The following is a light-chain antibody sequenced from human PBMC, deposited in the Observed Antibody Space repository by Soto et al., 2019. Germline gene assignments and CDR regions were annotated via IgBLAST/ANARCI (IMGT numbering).Light chain of an antibody. CDR3: SSYTSISNLYV. Sequence: QSALTQPASVSGSPGQSITISCTGTNSDVGGYNYVSWYQQHPGEAPELMIYEVSHRPSGVSNRFSGSKSDNTASLTISGLQAEDEADYYCSSYTSISNLYVFGTGTKVTVL. CDR2: EVS. CDR1: NSDVGGYNY. J-gene: IGLJ1*01. V-gene: IGLV2-14*01.